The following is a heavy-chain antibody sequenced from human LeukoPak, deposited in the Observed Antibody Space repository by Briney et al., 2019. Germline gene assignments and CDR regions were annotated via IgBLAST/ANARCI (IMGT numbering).Heavy chain of an antibody. CDR2: IYYSGST. CDR3: ARELGYYNYYDSSGYFPYDAFDI. Sequence: SETLSLTCTVSGGSISSGGYYWSWIRQHPGKGLEWIGYIYYSGSTYYNPSLKSRVTISVDTSKNQFSLKLSSVTAADTAVYYCARELGYYNYYDSSGYFPYDAFDIWGQGTMVTVSS. J-gene: IGHJ3*02. CDR1: GGSISSGGYY. V-gene: IGHV4-31*03. D-gene: IGHD3-22*01.